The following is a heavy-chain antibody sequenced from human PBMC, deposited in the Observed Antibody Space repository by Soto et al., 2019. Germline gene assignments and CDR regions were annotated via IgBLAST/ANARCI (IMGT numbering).Heavy chain of an antibody. V-gene: IGHV4-61*01. D-gene: IGHD3-9*01. CDR1: GGSVSSGSYY. CDR2: IYYSGST. J-gene: IGHJ5*02. CDR3: ATYDILAAYYH. Sequence: WETLSLTCTVSGGSVSSGSYYWNWIRQPPGKGLEWIGYIYYSGSTNYNPSLKSRVTISVDTSKNQFSLKLSSVTAADTAVYYCATYDILAAYYHWGQGTLVTVSS.